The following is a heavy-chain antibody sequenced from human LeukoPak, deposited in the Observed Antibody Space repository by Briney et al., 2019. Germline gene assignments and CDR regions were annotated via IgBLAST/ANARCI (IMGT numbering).Heavy chain of an antibody. Sequence: GGSLRLSCAASGFTVSSNYMSWVRQAPGKGLEWVSVIYSGGRTYYADSVKGRFTISRDNSKNTLYLQMNSLRAEDTAVYYCARGIVGALDAFDIWGQGTMVTVSS. V-gene: IGHV3-66*01. J-gene: IGHJ3*02. D-gene: IGHD1-26*01. CDR3: ARGIVGALDAFDI. CDR1: GFTVSSNY. CDR2: IYSGGRT.